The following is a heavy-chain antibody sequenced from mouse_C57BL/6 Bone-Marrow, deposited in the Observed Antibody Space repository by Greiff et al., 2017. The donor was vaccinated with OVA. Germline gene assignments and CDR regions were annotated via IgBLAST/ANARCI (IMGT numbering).Heavy chain of an antibody. Sequence: VKVVESGAELARPGASVKMSCKASGYTFTSYTMHWVKQRPGQGLEWIGYINPSSGYTKYTQTFKDKATLTADKSSSTAYMQLSSLTSEDSAVYYCAREYPWFAYWGQGTLVTVSA. D-gene: IGHD2-10*02. J-gene: IGHJ3*01. CDR2: INPSSGYT. CDR3: AREYPWFAY. CDR1: GYTFTSYT. V-gene: IGHV1-4*01.